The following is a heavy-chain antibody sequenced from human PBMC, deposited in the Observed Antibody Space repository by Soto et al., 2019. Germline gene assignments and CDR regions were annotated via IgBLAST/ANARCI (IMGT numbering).Heavy chain of an antibody. D-gene: IGHD4-17*01. Sequence: QVQLVQSGAEVKKPGASVKVSCKASGYTFTSYGISWVRQAPGQGREWMGWISAYNGNTNNAQKLQGRVTMATDTTTRTAYMELRSLRYDDTAVYYCARGTTVETGSYWGQGTLVTVSS. J-gene: IGHJ4*02. CDR2: ISAYNGNT. V-gene: IGHV1-18*01. CDR3: ARGTTVETGSY. CDR1: GYTFTSYG.